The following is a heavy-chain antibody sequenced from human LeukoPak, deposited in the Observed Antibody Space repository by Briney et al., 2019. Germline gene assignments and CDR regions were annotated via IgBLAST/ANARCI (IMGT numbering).Heavy chain of an antibody. J-gene: IGHJ4*02. CDR2: IYYSGST. V-gene: IGHV4-39*01. Sequence: PSETLSLTCTVSGGSISSSSYYWGWIRQPPGKGLEWIGSIYYSGSTYYSPSLKSRVTISVDTSKNQFSLKLSSVTAADTAVYYCARASVTTPFDYWGQGTLVTVSS. D-gene: IGHD4-17*01. CDR3: ARASVTTPFDY. CDR1: GGSISSSSYY.